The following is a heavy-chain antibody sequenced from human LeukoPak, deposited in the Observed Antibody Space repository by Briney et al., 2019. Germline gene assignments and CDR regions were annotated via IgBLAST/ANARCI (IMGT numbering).Heavy chain of an antibody. D-gene: IGHD2-2*03. CDR3: ATHGSAHYYMDV. CDR1: GFTFSSYA. Sequence: GGSLRLSCAASGFTFSSYAMYWVRQAPGKGLEWVAVISYDGSDKFYADSVKGRFTISRDNSKNTLHLQMNSLRAEDTAVYYCATHGSAHYYMDVWGKGTTVTISS. V-gene: IGHV3-30*04. J-gene: IGHJ6*03. CDR2: ISYDGSDK.